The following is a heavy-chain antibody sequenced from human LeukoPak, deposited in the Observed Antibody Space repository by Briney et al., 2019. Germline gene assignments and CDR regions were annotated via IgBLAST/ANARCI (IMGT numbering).Heavy chain of an antibody. J-gene: IGHJ4*02. CDR2: IYYSGST. D-gene: IGHD2-2*02. Sequence: SETLSLTCTVSGGSISSSSYYWGSIRQPPGKGLEWIGSIYYSGSTYYNPSLKSRVTISVDTSKNQFSLKLSSVTAADTAVYYCARHQRAIVVVPAAIGYFDYWGQGTLVTVSS. V-gene: IGHV4-39*01. CDR1: GGSISSSSYY. CDR3: ARHQRAIVVVPAAIGYFDY.